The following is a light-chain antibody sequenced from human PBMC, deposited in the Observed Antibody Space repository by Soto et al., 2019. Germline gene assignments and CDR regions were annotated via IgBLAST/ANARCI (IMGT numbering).Light chain of an antibody. J-gene: IGKJ1*01. CDR2: GAT. CDR3: QQYKNWPPWT. CDR1: QSVSSN. Sequence: EIVMTQSPATLSVSPGERATLSCRASQSVSSNLAWYQQKPGQAPRLLIYGATTRATGIPARFSGSGSGTEFTLTISHLQSEDFAGFYCQQYKNWPPWTFGQGTKVEIK. V-gene: IGKV3-15*01.